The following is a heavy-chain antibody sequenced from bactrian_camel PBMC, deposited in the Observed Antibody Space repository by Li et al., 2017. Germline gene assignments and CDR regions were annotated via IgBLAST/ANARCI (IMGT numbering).Heavy chain of an antibody. CDR1: FFILDDFE. Sequence: QLVESGGGSVQTGGSLRLSCKPSFFILDDFEMMWYRQTPGNECELVSSITGNGKTYYTDAVKGRFTISHDAAKNSIDLQMNSLKPEDTAMYYCAADTRPIKRSCDYNVWGQGTQVTVS. CDR3: AADTRPIKRSCDYNV. D-gene: IGHD2*01. V-gene: IGHV3S63*01. J-gene: IGHJ4*01. CDR2: ITGNGKT.